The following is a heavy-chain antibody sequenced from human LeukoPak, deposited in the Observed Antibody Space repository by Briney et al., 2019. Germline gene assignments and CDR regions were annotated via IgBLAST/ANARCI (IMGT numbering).Heavy chain of an antibody. D-gene: IGHD6-13*01. V-gene: IGHV1-2*02. CDR1: GYTFTGYY. Sequence: GASVKVSCKASGYTFTGYYMHWVRQAPGQGLEWMGWINPNSGGTNYAQKFQGRVTMTRDTSISTAYMELSRLRSDDTAVYYCARGRGIAAAGDDYWGQGTLVTVSS. CDR3: ARGRGIAAAGDDY. J-gene: IGHJ4*02. CDR2: INPNSGGT.